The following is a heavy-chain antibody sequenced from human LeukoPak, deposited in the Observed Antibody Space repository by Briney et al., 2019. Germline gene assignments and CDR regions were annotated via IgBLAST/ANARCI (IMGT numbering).Heavy chain of an antibody. Sequence: PGRSLRLSCAASGFTVSSNYMSWVRQAPGKGLEWVSVIYSGGSTYYADSVKSRFTISRDNSKNTLYLQMNSLRAEDTAVYYCAREGDGGNSGPYYFDYWGQGTLVTVSS. CDR3: AREGDGGNSGPYYFDY. D-gene: IGHD4-23*01. V-gene: IGHV3-53*01. CDR1: GFTVSSNY. CDR2: IYSGGST. J-gene: IGHJ4*02.